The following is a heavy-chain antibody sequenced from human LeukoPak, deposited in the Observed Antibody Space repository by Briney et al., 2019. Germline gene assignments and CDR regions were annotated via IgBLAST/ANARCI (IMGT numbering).Heavy chain of an antibody. V-gene: IGHV3-33*01. D-gene: IGHD2-15*01. Sequence: PGGSLRLSCAGSGFSFSSYGMHWVRQAPGKGLEWVAVIWHDGKIKHYADSVKGRFTISRDNSKNTLYLGMNSLRAEDTAVFYCARDRGSNDPIDYWGQGTLVTVSS. J-gene: IGHJ4*02. CDR3: ARDRGSNDPIDY. CDR1: GFSFSSYG. CDR2: IWHDGKIK.